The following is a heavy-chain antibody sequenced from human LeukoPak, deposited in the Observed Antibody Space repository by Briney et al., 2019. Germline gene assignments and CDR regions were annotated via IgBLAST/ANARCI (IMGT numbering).Heavy chain of an antibody. CDR1: GFTFSSYA. J-gene: IGHJ4*02. V-gene: IGHV3-23*01. CDR3: AKTQTYYYGSGSYPDY. CDR2: ISGSGGST. D-gene: IGHD3-10*01. Sequence: PGGSLRLSCAASGFTFSSYAMSWVRQAPGRGLEWVSAISGSGGSTYYADSVKGRFTISGDNSKNTLYLQMNSLRAEDTAVYYCAKTQTYYYGSGSYPDYWGQGTLVTVSS.